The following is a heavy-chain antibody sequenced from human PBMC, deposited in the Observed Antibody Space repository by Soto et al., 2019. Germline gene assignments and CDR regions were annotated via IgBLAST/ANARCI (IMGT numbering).Heavy chain of an antibody. Sequence: EVQLVESGGGLVQPGRSLRLSCAASGFTFDDDAMHWVRQAPGKGLEWVSGISWNSGSIGYADSVKGRFTISRDNAKNSLYLQMNSLRAEDAALYYCAKGFSSWSTFDYWGQGTLVTVSS. CDR2: ISWNSGSI. D-gene: IGHD6-13*01. CDR3: AKGFSSWSTFDY. CDR1: GFTFDDDA. J-gene: IGHJ4*02. V-gene: IGHV3-9*01.